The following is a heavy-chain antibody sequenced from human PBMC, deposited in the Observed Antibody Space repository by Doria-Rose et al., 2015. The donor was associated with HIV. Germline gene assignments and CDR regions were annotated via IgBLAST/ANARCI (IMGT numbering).Heavy chain of an antibody. CDR3: AKAPIIGPKYYFYMDV. V-gene: IGHV3-9*01. CDR2: ISWDSGAK. CDR1: GFSFESYA. Sequence: VQLVQSGGGLVQPGRSLRLSCVGSGFSFESYAMHWVRPAPGKGLEWVAGISWDSGAKGNADSVEGRFTISGDIAKKSVYLEMRSLRPEDTAFYYCAKAPIIGPKYYFYMDVWGKGTSVTVSS. D-gene: IGHD3-3*01. J-gene: IGHJ6*03.